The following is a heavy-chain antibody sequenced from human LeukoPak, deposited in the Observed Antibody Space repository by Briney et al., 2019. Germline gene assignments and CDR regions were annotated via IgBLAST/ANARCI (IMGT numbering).Heavy chain of an antibody. CDR3: ARVVAVAGTWRMGYYFDY. Sequence: SETLSLTCAVSGGSFSGYYWSWIRRPPGEGLEWIGEINHSGSTNYNPSLKSRVTISVDTSKNQFSLKLSSVTDADTAVYYCARVVAVAGTWRMGYYFDYWGQGTLVTVSS. CDR2: INHSGST. V-gene: IGHV4-34*01. CDR1: GGSFSGYY. D-gene: IGHD6-19*01. J-gene: IGHJ4*02.